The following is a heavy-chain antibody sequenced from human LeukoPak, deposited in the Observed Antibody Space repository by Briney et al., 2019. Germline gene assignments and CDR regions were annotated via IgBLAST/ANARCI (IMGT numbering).Heavy chain of an antibody. D-gene: IGHD5-12*01. CDR3: AKETGYDVDLDY. CDR2: INTDGSTT. J-gene: IGHJ4*02. V-gene: IGHV3-74*01. CDR1: GFTFSTYW. Sequence: GGTLRLSCVGSGFTFSTYWMHWVRQAPGRGLVGVSGINTDGSTTSYAASVKGPFPISRDNAKNTLYLQMSSLRAEDTAVYYCAKETGYDVDLDYWGQGAPVTVSS.